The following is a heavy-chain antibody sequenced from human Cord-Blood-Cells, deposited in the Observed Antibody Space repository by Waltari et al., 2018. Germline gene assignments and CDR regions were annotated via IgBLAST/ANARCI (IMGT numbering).Heavy chain of an antibody. J-gene: IGHJ4*02. CDR1: GFTFSSYA. Sequence: EVQLLESGGGLVQRGGSLRLSCAASGFTFSSYAMRWVRQPPGKGLEWVSAISGSGGSTYYADSVKGRFTISRDNSKNTLYLQMNSLRAEDTAVYYCAKDITIFGVVIIDYWGQGTLVTVSS. V-gene: IGHV3-23*01. CDR2: ISGSGGST. CDR3: AKDITIFGVVIIDY. D-gene: IGHD3-3*01.